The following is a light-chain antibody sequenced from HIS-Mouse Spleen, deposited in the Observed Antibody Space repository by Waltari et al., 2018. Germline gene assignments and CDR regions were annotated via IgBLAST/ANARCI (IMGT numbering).Light chain of an antibody. Sequence: EIVLKQSPGTLSLSRGERATLSRRASQSVSSSYLAWYQQKPAQAHRLLIYGASSRATGIPDRFSGSGSGTDFTLTISRLEPEDFAVYYCQQYGSSHTFGQGTKLEIK. J-gene: IGKJ2*01. CDR2: GAS. V-gene: IGKV3-20*01. CDR3: QQYGSSHT. CDR1: QSVSSSY.